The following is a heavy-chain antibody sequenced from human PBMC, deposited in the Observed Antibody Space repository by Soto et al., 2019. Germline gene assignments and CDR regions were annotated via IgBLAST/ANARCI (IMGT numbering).Heavy chain of an antibody. Sequence: QMQLVQSGPEVKKPGTSVKVACKSSGLTFNRSAVQWVRQARGQRLEWIGWIVVGSGNTTYAQKFQERVTITRDMLTFTVYMELRSLRSEDTGVYYCAAGEWLRPPHYDYGRCVWGQGTTVTVSS. CDR2: IVVGSGNT. CDR3: AAGEWLRPPHYDYGRCV. V-gene: IGHV1-58*01. D-gene: IGHD5-12*01. J-gene: IGHJ6*02. CDR1: GLTFNRSA.